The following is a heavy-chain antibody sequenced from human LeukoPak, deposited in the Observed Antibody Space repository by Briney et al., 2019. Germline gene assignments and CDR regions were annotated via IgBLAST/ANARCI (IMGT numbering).Heavy chain of an antibody. D-gene: IGHD3-16*01. Sequence: GGSLRLSCAASGFTFSNAWMNWVRQAPGKGLEWVANIKHDESEKNYLDSVKGRFTISRDNAQNSLYLQTNGLRVEDTAVYYCTRRLDDWGQGTLVTVSS. V-gene: IGHV3-7*01. CDR2: IKHDESEK. J-gene: IGHJ4*02. CDR1: GFTFSNAW. CDR3: TRRLDD.